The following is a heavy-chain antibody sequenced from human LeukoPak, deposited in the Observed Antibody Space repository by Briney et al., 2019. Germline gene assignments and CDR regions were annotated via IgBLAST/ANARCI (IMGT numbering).Heavy chain of an antibody. CDR1: GYTFTSYD. Sequence: GASVKVSCKASGYTFTSYDINWVRQATGQGLEWMGWMNPNSGNTGYAQKFQGRVTMTRNTSISTAYMELSSLRSEDTAVYYCARVPAARFKYNWFDPWGRGTLVTVSS. D-gene: IGHD2-2*01. CDR3: ARVPAARFKYNWFDP. CDR2: MNPNSGNT. J-gene: IGHJ5*02. V-gene: IGHV1-8*01.